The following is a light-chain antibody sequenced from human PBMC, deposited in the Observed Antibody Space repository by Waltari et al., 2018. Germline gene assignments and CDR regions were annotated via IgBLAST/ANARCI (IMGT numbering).Light chain of an antibody. V-gene: IGKV1-27*01. J-gene: IGKJ3*01. Sequence: DIQMTQSPSSLSASVGDRVTITCRASQGISNYLAWYQQKPGKVPKLLIYAASTLQSGVPSRVSGSGSGTDFTLTISSLQPEDVATYYCQKYNSAPLFGPGTKVDIK. CDR2: AAS. CDR1: QGISNY. CDR3: QKYNSAPL.